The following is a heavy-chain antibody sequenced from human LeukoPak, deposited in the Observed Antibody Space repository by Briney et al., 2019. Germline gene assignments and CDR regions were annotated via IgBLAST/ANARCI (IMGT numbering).Heavy chain of an antibody. CDR1: GGSISSYY. D-gene: IGHD6-13*01. CDR2: IYYSGST. J-gene: IGHJ5*02. Sequence: SETLSLTCTVSGGSISSYYWSWIRQPPGKGLEWIGYIYYSGSTNYNPSLKSRVTISVDTSKNQFSLKLSSVTAADTAVYYCARRIALLNWFDPWGQGTLVTVSS. V-gene: IGHV4-59*01. CDR3: ARRIALLNWFDP.